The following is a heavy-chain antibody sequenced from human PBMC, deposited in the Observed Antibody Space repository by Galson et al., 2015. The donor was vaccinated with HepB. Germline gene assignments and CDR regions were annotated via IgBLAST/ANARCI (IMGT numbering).Heavy chain of an antibody. CDR2: IDPKSGDT. V-gene: IGHV1-2*04. CDR3: AREESGYYDAFDI. D-gene: IGHD3-9*01. CDR1: GYTFTGYD. J-gene: IGHJ3*02. Sequence: SVKVSCKASGYTFTGYDIHWVRQAPGQGLGWMGRIDPKSGDTNYAQKFQGWVTMTRDTSINTAYMEVTRLRSDDTAVYYCAREESGYYDAFDIWGQGTMVTVSS.